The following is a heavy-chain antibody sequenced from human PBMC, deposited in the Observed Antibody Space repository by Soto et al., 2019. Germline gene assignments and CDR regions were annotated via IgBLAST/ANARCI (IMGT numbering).Heavy chain of an antibody. Sequence: GGSVRLSCAASGCTFSSYAMSWVRQAPGKGLEWVSAISGSGGSTYYADSVKGRFTISRDNSKNTLYLQMNSLRAEDTAVYYCAKDFIPTSYSSSPEWFDPWGQGTLVTVSS. V-gene: IGHV3-23*01. CDR2: ISGSGGST. J-gene: IGHJ5*02. CDR1: GCTFSSYA. CDR3: AKDFIPTSYSSSPEWFDP. D-gene: IGHD6-13*01.